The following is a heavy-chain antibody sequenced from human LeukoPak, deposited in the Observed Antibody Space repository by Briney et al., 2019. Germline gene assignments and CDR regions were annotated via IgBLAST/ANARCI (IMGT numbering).Heavy chain of an antibody. CDR1: GFTFSNYW. V-gene: IGHV3-74*01. CDR2: INGDGRRT. D-gene: IGHD3-10*02. CDR3: TRGGGVESPMFGWGY. Sequence: GASLRLSCAASGFTFSNYWMHWVRRAPGKGLVWVSRINGDGRRTTYEDSVKGRFTISRDNARNTVFLQMNSLRAEDTAVYYCTRGGGVESPMFGWGYWGQGTLATVSS. J-gene: IGHJ4*02.